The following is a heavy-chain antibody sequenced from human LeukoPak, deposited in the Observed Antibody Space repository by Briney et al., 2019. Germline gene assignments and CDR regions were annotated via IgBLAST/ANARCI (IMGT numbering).Heavy chain of an antibody. V-gene: IGHV4-4*07. CDR3: ARAPPDTAMVEYFDY. CDR2: IYTSGST. D-gene: IGHD5-18*01. Sequence: PSETLSLTCTVSGGSISSYYWSWIRQPPGKGLEWIGRIYTSGSTNYNPSLKSRVTMSVDTSKNQFSLKLSSVTAADTAVYYCARAPPDTAMVEYFDYWGQGTLVTVSS. J-gene: IGHJ4*02. CDR1: GGSISSYY.